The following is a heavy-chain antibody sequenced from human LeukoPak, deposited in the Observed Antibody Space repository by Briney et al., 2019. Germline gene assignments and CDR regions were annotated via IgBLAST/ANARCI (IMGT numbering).Heavy chain of an antibody. V-gene: IGHV4-34*01. CDR2: INHSGST. CDR3: ARDRPVLRFLEWFDYYGMDV. D-gene: IGHD3-3*01. Sequence: SETLSLTCAVYGGSFSGYYWSWIRQPPGKGLEWIGEINHSGSTNYNPSLKSRVTISVDTSKHQFSLKLSSVTAADTAVYYCARDRPVLRFLEWFDYYGMDVWGQGPTVXVSS. J-gene: IGHJ6*02. CDR1: GGSFSGYY.